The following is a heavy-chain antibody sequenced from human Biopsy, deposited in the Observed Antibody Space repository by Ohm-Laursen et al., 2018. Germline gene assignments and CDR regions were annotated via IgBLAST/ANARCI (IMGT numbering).Heavy chain of an antibody. CDR2: IVPILGHL. CDR3: AADADGYYTEFDY. J-gene: IGHJ4*02. CDR1: GGPFSNYA. Sequence: SSVKVSCKASGGPFSNYAFSWVRQAPGQGLEWVGRIVPILGHLNYAQRFQGRVSITADKSTTYVYMELSRLASGDTAVYYCAADADGYYTEFDYWGPGTLVTVSS. D-gene: IGHD3-3*01. V-gene: IGHV1-69*04.